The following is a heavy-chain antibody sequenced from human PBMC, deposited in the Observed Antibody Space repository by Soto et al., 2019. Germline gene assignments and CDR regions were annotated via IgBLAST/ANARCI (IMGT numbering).Heavy chain of an antibody. CDR2: INTDGSTT. CDR1: GFTFSSYW. CDR3: ARGHLRLFCGGTSTTQIDTLAQH. Sequence: GGSLRLSCAASGFTFSSYWMHWVRQAPGKGLVWVSRINTDGSTTSHADSVKGRFTISRDNSKNTLYLQMNSLRAEDTAVYYCARGHLRLFCGGTSTTQIDTLAQH. V-gene: IGHV3-74*01. D-gene: IGHD2-21*01. J-gene: IGHJ1*01.